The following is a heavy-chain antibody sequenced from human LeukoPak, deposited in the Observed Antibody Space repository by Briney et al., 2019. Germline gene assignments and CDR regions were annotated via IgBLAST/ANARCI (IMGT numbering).Heavy chain of an antibody. CDR2: IYYSGST. CDR1: GGSISSGGYY. D-gene: IGHD3-16*01. CDR3: APGRGVSVSFWVLDI. J-gene: IGHJ3*02. V-gene: IGHV4-31*03. Sequence: SETLSLTCTVSGGSISSGGYYWSWIRQHPGKGLEWIGYIYYSGSTYYNPSLKSRVTISVDTSKNQFSLKLSSVTAADTAVYYCAPGRGVSVSFWVLDIWGQGTMVTVSS.